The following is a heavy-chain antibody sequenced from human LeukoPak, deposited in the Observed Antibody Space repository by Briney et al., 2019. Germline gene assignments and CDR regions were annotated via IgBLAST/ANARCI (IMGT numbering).Heavy chain of an antibody. D-gene: IGHD3-22*01. CDR2: INPSGGNT. J-gene: IGHJ4*02. CDR3: ARDPSYDSSGYYYGYFDY. Sequence: GASVKVSCKASGYTFSGFYIHWVRQAPGQGLEWTGIINPSGGNTTYAQKFQGRVTMTRDMSTSTVYMELSSLRSEDTAVYYCARDPSYDSSGYYYGYFDYWGQGTLVTVSS. CDR1: GYTFSGFY. V-gene: IGHV1-46*01.